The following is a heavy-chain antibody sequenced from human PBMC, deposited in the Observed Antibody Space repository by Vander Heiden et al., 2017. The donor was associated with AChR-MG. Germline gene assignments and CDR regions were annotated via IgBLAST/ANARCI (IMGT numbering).Heavy chain of an antibody. V-gene: IGHV3-72*01. CDR3: ARVLTGPEGIAAAEAAAPDY. CDR2: TRNKANSYTT. Sequence: EVQLVESGGGLVQPGGSLRLSCAASGFTFSDHYMDWVRQAPGKGLEWVGRTRNKANSYTTEYAASVKGRFTISRDDSKNSLYLQMNSLKTEDTAVYYCARVLTGPEGIAAAEAAAPDYWGQGTLVTVSS. D-gene: IGHD6-13*01. CDR1: GFTFSDHY. J-gene: IGHJ4*02.